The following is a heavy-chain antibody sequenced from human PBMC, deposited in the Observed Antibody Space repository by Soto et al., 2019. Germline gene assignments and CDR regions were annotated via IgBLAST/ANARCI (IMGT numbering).Heavy chain of an antibody. J-gene: IGHJ5*02. CDR2: INRSGST. D-gene: IGHD3-16*01. V-gene: IGHV4-34*01. CDR3: ARGLLGGADS. Sequence: QVQLQQWGAGLLKPSETLSLTCAVYGGSLSGYYWSWIRQPPGKGLEWIGEINRSGSTNYIPSLKCGVIISVDTSKNQFSLKLSSVTAADTAVYYCARGLLGGADSWGPGTRITVSS. CDR1: GGSLSGYY.